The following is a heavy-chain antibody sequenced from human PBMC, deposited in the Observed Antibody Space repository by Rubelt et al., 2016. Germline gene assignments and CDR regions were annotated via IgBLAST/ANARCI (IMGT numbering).Heavy chain of an antibody. D-gene: IGHD1-14*01. CDR3: TGGPPALDY. CDR2: ISSSGSTI. Sequence: EVQLVESGGGLVQPGGSLRLSCAASGFTFSSCEMNWVRQAPGKGLEWVSYISSSGSTIYYADSVKGRFTISRDNAKNSLLLPMNHPGGRDTAGEFRTGGPPALDYLGQGGPGPGPS. V-gene: IGHV3-48*03. CDR1: GFTFSSCE. J-gene: IGHJ4*03.